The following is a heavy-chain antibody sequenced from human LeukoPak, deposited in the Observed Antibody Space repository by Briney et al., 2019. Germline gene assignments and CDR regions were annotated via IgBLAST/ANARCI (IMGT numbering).Heavy chain of an antibody. J-gene: IGHJ3*02. D-gene: IGHD3-22*01. CDR1: GGSISSSSYY. V-gene: IGHV4-39*01. CDR3: VSPGYYYDSSGRAVAFDI. CDR2: IYYRGST. Sequence: SETLSLTCTVSGGSISSSSYYWGWIRQPPGKGLEWIGSIYYRGSTYYNPSLKSRVTISVDTSKNQFSLKLSSVTAADTAVYYCVSPGYYYDSSGRAVAFDIWGQGTMVTVSS.